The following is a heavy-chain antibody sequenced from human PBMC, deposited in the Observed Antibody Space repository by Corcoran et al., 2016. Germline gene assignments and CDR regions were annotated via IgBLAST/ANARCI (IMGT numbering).Heavy chain of an antibody. CDR2: INHSGST. V-gene: IGHV4-34*01. CDR1: GGSFSGYY. D-gene: IGHD3-22*01. Sequence: QVQLQQWGAGLLKPSETLSLTCAVYGGSFSGYYCRWIRQPPGKGLEWIGEINHSGSTNYNPSLKSRVTISVDTSKNQFSLKLRSVTAADTAVYYCARGLKRGYYYDSSGAKLFDYWGQGTLVTVSA. J-gene: IGHJ4*02. CDR3: ARGLKRGYYYDSSGAKLFDY.